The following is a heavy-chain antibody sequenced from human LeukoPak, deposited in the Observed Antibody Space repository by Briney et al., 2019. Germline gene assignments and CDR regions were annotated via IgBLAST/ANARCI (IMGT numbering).Heavy chain of an antibody. CDR1: AYSFTTYW. D-gene: IGHD2-15*01. J-gene: IGHJ4*02. V-gene: IGHV5-51*01. CDR2: IYPGDSDT. CDR3: ARSCRGGRCYPGEYDY. Sequence: GESLKISCKSSAYSFTTYWIGWVRQMPGKGLEYMGVIYPGDSDTRYSPSFQGQVTISADKSISTAYLQWSSLKASDTAMYYCARSCRGGRCYPGEYDYWGQGTLVTVSS.